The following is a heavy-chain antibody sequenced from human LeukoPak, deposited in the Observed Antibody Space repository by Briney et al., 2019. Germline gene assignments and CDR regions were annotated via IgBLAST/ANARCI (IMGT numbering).Heavy chain of an antibody. CDR1: GGSISSLY. V-gene: IGHV4-59*08. CDR3: ARHRAYSSSSPFDY. CDR2: IYYTGST. D-gene: IGHD6-6*01. Sequence: SEALSLTCSVSGGSISSLYWSWIRQPPGKGLEWIGYIYYTGSTDYNPSLKSRVTMFVDMSKNQFSLRLSSVAAADTAVYYCARHRAYSSSSPFDYWGQGTLVTVSS. J-gene: IGHJ4*02.